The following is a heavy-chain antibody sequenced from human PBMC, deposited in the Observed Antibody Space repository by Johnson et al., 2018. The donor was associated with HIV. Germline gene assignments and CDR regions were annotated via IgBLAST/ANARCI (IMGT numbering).Heavy chain of an antibody. J-gene: IGHJ3*02. CDR2: ILRDATTA. D-gene: IGHD3-10*01. CDR3: AKDRIMVRGVIGAFDI. CDR1: GFTFSAYW. V-gene: IGHV3-74*01. Sequence: VQLVESGGALVQPGGSLRLSCAASGFTFSAYWMHWVRHAPGPGLVWVSRILRDATTAIYADSVKTQFTISRANAKTYLYLQMNSLRAEDTAVYYCAKDRIMVRGVIGAFDIWGQGTMVTVSS.